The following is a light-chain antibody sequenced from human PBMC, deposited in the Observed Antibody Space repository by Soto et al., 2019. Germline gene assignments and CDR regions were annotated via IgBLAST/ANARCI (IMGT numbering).Light chain of an antibody. Sequence: TQSPSSLSASVGERVTITCRASQSISVFLNWYQQKPGQAPRLLIYDASKRATGIPARFSGSGSGSDFTLTISSLEPEDFAVYYCQQRGNWPPYTFGQGTKLEIK. CDR1: QSISVF. V-gene: IGKV3-11*01. J-gene: IGKJ2*01. CDR3: QQRGNWPPYT. CDR2: DAS.